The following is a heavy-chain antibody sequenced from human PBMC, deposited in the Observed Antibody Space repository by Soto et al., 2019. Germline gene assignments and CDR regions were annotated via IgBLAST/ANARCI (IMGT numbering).Heavy chain of an antibody. J-gene: IGHJ5*02. CDR3: ARDKGPYCGGDCYSDWFDP. V-gene: IGHV1-69*13. Sequence: ASVKVSCKASGGTFSSYAISWVRQAPGQGLEWMGGIIPIFGTANYAQKFQGRVTITADESTSTAYMELSSLRSEDTAVYYCARDKGPYCGGDCYSDWFDPWGQGTLVTVS. D-gene: IGHD2-21*02. CDR2: IIPIFGTA. CDR1: GGTFSSYA.